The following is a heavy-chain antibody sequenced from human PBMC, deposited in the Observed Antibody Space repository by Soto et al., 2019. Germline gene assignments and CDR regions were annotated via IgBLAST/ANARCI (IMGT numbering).Heavy chain of an antibody. CDR2: VYYSGNT. Sequence: QVQLQESGPGLVKPSETLSLTCTVSGGSMTSYYWSWIRQPPGKGLEWIGYVYYSGNTNYNPSLKSRVAISVHTSKYQFSLKVRSVTAADTAVYYCARVPPDSSTPFDYWGQGTLVTVSS. CDR1: GGSMTSYY. CDR3: ARVPPDSSTPFDY. V-gene: IGHV4-59*01. D-gene: IGHD5-18*01. J-gene: IGHJ4*02.